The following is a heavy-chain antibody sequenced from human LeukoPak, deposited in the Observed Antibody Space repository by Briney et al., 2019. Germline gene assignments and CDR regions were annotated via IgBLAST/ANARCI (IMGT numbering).Heavy chain of an antibody. CDR3: ARAPSLRQLPNYYYYMDV. J-gene: IGHJ6*03. Sequence: SVKVSCKASGGAFSSYAISWVRQAPGQGLEWMGGIIPIFGTANYAQKFQGRVTITADESTSTAYMELSSLRSADTAVYYCARAPSLRQLPNYYYYMDVWGKGTTVTVSS. CDR2: IIPIFGTA. D-gene: IGHD2-2*01. CDR1: GGAFSSYA. V-gene: IGHV1-69*13.